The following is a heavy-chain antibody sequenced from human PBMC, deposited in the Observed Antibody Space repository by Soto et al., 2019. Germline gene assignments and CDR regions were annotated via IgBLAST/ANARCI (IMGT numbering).Heavy chain of an antibody. CDR2: ISAYNGNT. Sequence: QVQLVQSGAEVKKPGASVKVSCKASGYTFTSYGISWVRQAPGQGLEWMGWISAYNGNTNYAQKLQGRVTMTTDTSTSTAYMELRSLRSADAAVYYCARDSDEGGYYYYYYMDVWGKGTTVTVSS. J-gene: IGHJ6*03. CDR3: ARDSDEGGYYYYYYMDV. V-gene: IGHV1-18*01. CDR1: GYTFTSYG.